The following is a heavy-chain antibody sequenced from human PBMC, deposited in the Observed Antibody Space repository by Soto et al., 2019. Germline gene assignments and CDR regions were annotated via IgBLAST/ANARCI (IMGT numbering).Heavy chain of an antibody. J-gene: IGHJ4*02. CDR2: INHSGST. D-gene: IGHD2-8*01. Sequence: SETLSLTCAVYGGSFSGYYWSWIRQPPGKGLEWIGEINHSGSTNYNPSLKSRVTISVDTSTNQFSLKLSSVTAADTAVYYCARDNGTERLLSFDYWGQGTLVTVSS. CDR3: ARDNGTERLLSFDY. V-gene: IGHV4-34*01. CDR1: GGSFSGYY.